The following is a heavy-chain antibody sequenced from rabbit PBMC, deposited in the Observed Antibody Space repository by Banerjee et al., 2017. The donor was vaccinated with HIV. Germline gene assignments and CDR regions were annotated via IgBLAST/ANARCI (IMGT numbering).Heavy chain of an antibody. Sequence: EESGGDLVQPEGSLTLTCTASGFSFSSGYYMCWVRQAPGKGLEWIACIYNGDGSTYYASWVNGRFTISRSTSLNTVTLQMTSLTAADTATYFCARDTGWVDFNLWGQGTLVTVS. D-gene: IGHD4-1*01. CDR2: IYNGDGST. CDR1: GFSFSSGYY. J-gene: IGHJ4*01. CDR3: ARDTGWVDFNL. V-gene: IGHV1S47*01.